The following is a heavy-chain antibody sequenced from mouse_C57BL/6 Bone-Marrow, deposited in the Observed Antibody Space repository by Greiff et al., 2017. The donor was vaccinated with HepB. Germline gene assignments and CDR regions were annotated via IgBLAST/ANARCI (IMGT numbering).Heavy chain of an antibody. Sequence: EVQLQQSGTVLARPGASVKMSCKTSGYTFTSYWMHWVKQRPGQGLEWIGAIYPGNSDISYNQKFKGKTKLTAVTSASTTYMELSSLTNEDSAVYYCYGNYVGFDYWGQGTTLTVSS. D-gene: IGHD2-1*01. CDR1: GYTFTSYW. J-gene: IGHJ2*01. CDR3: YGNYVGFDY. V-gene: IGHV1-5*01. CDR2: IYPGNSDI.